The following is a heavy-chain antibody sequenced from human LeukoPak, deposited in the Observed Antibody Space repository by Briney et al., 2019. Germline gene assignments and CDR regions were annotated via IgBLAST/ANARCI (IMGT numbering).Heavy chain of an antibody. CDR2: IYYSGNT. Sequence: SETLSLTRTVSGGSISSSFYYWGWIRQPPGKGLEWIGSIYYSGNTYYNPSLKSRVTISVDTSKNHFSLHVRSVTAADTAVYYCARVKRASSVTIFGVVPDYWGQGTLVTVSS. D-gene: IGHD3-3*01. J-gene: IGHJ4*02. V-gene: IGHV4-39*02. CDR1: GGSISSSFYY. CDR3: ARVKRASSVTIFGVVPDY.